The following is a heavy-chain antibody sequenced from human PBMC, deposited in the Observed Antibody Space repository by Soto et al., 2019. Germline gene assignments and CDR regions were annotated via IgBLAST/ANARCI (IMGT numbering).Heavy chain of an antibody. CDR2: ISAYNGNT. CDR1: GYTFTSYG. D-gene: IGHD2-2*01. Sequence: QVQLVQSGAEVKKPGASVKVSCKASGYTFTSYGISWVRQAPGQGLEWMGWISAYNGNTNYAQKLQGRVTMTTDTATSTAYMELRSLRSDDTAVYYCAREMGYCSSTSCYVGWFDPWGQGTLVTVSS. J-gene: IGHJ5*02. V-gene: IGHV1-18*01. CDR3: AREMGYCSSTSCYVGWFDP.